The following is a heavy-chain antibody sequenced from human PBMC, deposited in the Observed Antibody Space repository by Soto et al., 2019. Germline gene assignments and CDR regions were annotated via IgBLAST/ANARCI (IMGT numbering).Heavy chain of an antibody. CDR2: IWYDGSNK. J-gene: IGHJ4*02. CDR1: GFTFSSYG. CDR3: AREGLGYCSSTSCYKKAFDY. D-gene: IGHD2-2*02. V-gene: IGHV3-33*01. Sequence: QVQLVESGGGVVQPGRSLRLSCAASGFTFSSYGMHWVRQAPGKGLAWVAVIWYDGSNKYYADSVKGRFTISRDNSKNTLYLQMNRLRAEDKAVYYCAREGLGYCSSTSCYKKAFDYWGQGTLVTVSS.